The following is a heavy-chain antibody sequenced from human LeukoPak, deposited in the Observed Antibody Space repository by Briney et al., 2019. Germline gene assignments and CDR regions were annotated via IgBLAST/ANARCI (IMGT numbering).Heavy chain of an antibody. CDR2: ISSSGSTI. D-gene: IGHD1-26*01. Sequence: PGGSLRLSCAASGFTFNIYAMSWIRQAPGKGLEWVSYISSSGSTIYYADSVKGRFTISRDNAKNSLYLQMNSLRAEDTAVYYCARDGGSYYYYYYMDVWGKGTTVTVSS. CDR1: GFTFNIYA. CDR3: ARDGGSYYYYYYMDV. J-gene: IGHJ6*03. V-gene: IGHV3-11*04.